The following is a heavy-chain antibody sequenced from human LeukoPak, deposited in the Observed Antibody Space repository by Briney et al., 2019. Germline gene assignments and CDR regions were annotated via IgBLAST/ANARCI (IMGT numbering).Heavy chain of an antibody. CDR2: ISGSGGST. CDR1: GFTVSSNY. CDR3: AKIPTSREVVTDAFDI. D-gene: IGHD2-21*02. J-gene: IGHJ3*02. Sequence: GGSLRLSCAASGFTVSSNYMSWVRQAPGKGLEWVSAISGSGGSTYYADSVKGRFTISRDNSKNTLYLQMNSLRAEDTAVYYCAKIPTSREVVTDAFDIWGQGTMVTVSS. V-gene: IGHV3-23*01.